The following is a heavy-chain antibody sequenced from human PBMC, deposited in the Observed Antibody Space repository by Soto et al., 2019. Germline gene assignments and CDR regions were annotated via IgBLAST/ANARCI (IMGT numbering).Heavy chain of an antibody. J-gene: IGHJ4*02. Sequence: QVQLQESGPGLVKPSQTLSLTCTVSGGSISSGGYYWSWIRQHPGKGLEWIGYIYYSGSTYYNPSLKSRVTISVDTSKNQFSLKLSSVTAADTAVYYCARLMVRGVIAIIDYWGQGTLVTVSS. CDR1: GGSISSGGYY. CDR2: IYYSGST. D-gene: IGHD3-10*01. CDR3: ARLMVRGVIAIIDY. V-gene: IGHV4-31*03.